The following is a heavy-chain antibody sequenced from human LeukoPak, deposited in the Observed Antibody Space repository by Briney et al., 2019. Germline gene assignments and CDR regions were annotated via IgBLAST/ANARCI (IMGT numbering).Heavy chain of an antibody. V-gene: IGHV3-15*01. Sequence: GGSLRLSCAAPGFTFSNAWMSWVRQAPGKGREWVGRIKSKTDGGTTDYAAPVKGRFTISRDDSKNTLYLQMNSLKTEDTAVYYCTTDAPSYYYDSSGGGDYWGQGTLVTVSS. CDR2: IKSKTDGGTT. J-gene: IGHJ4*02. CDR1: GFTFSNAW. CDR3: TTDAPSYYYDSSGGGDY. D-gene: IGHD3-22*01.